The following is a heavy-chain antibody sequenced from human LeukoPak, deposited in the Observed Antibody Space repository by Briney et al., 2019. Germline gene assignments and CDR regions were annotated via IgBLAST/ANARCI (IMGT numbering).Heavy chain of an antibody. CDR3: AKDLALAADGTYFDY. D-gene: IGHD6-13*01. CDR2: ISPGGGTT. CDR1: GFAFGSEA. V-gene: IGHV3-23*01. J-gene: IGHJ4*02. Sequence: GGSLRLSCAVSGFAFGSEAMSWVRQSPARGLEWVASISPGGGTTYYADYVKGRFTISRDNSKNTLYLQMNSLRAEDTAVFYCAKDLALAADGTYFDYWGQGILVTVSS.